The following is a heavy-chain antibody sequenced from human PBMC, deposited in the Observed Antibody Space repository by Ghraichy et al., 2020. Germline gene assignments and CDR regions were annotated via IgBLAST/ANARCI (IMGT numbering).Heavy chain of an antibody. J-gene: IGHJ6*02. D-gene: IGHD6-13*01. CDR1: GYSISSGYY. CDR3: ARSRAAGRYHYYYGMDV. Sequence: SDTLSLTCTVSGYSISSGYYWGWIRQPPGKGLEWIGSISHGGSTNYNPSLKSRVTISEDTSKNQFSLKLRSVTAADTAVYYCARSRAAGRYHYYYGMDVWGQGTTVTVSS. CDR2: ISHGGST. V-gene: IGHV4-38-2*02.